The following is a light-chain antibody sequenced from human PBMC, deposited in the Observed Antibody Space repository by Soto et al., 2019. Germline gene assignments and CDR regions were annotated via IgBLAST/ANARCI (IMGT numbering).Light chain of an antibody. CDR1: QSVSSR. J-gene: IGKJ5*01. CDR2: DTS. Sequence: EIVLTQSPATLSLSPGERATLSCRAIQSVSSRFLAWYQQKPGQAPRLLIYDTSTRATGIPARFSGSGSGTEFTLTISSLQSEDFAVYYCQQYNNWPPITFGQGTRLEN. CDR3: QQYNNWPPIT. V-gene: IGKV3-15*01.